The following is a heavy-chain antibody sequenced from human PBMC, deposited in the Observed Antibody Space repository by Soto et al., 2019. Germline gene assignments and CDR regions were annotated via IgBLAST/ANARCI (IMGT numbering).Heavy chain of an antibody. CDR1: GGSISSYY. D-gene: IGHD1-1*01. V-gene: IGHV4-59*01. J-gene: IGHJ5*02. CDR2: IYYSGST. Sequence: PSETLSLTCTVSGGSISSYYWSWIRQPPGKGLEWIGYIYYSGSTNYNPSLKSRVTISVDTSKNQFSLKLSSVTAADTAVYYCATETGPWGQGTMVTVS. CDR3: ATETGP.